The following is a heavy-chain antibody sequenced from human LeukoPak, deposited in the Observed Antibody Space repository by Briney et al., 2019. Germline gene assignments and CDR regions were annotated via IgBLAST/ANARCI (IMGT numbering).Heavy chain of an antibody. D-gene: IGHD2-15*01. Sequence: SETLSLTCAVYGGSSSGYYWSWIRQPPGKGLEWIGEINHSGSTNYNPSLKSRVTISVDTSKNQFSLKLSSVTAADTAVYYCAREMADCSGGSCYVYAFDIWGQGTMVTVSS. CDR3: AREMADCSGGSCYVYAFDI. CDR2: INHSGST. CDR1: GGSSSGYY. J-gene: IGHJ3*02. V-gene: IGHV4-34*01.